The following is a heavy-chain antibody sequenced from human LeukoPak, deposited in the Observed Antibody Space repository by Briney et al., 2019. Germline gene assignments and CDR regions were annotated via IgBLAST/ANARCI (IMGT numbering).Heavy chain of an antibody. D-gene: IGHD1-1*01. V-gene: IGHV3-21*01. CDR2: ITGSSSYI. CDR3: ARDRLEGGETFDS. Sequence: TGGSLRLSCAASGFSFRSYSMDWVRQAPGKGLEWVSSITGSSSYISYADSVKGRFTISRDNAENSLFLQMNSLRPGDTAVYFCARDRLEGGETFDSWGQGTLVTVSS. J-gene: IGHJ4*02. CDR1: GFSFRSYS.